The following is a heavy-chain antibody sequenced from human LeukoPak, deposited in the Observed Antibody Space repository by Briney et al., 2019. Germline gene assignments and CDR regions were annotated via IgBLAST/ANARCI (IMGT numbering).Heavy chain of an antibody. J-gene: IGHJ4*02. D-gene: IGHD5-18*01. CDR1: GYTFTNFD. CDR3: ARAPMGTAPLY. V-gene: IGHV1-8*01. Sequence: ASVKVSCKASGYTFTNFDINWVRQAPGQGLERMGWMNPVSGKAGSAQKFQGRVTLTRDTSINTAYMEVSSLTSDDTAFYYCARAPMGTAPLYWGQGTLVTVSS. CDR2: MNPVSGKA.